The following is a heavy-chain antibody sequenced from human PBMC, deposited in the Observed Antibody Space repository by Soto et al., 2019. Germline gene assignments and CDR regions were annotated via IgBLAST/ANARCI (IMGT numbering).Heavy chain of an antibody. D-gene: IGHD2-21*02. Sequence: ASVKVSCKASGYTFTSYAMHWVRQAPGQRLEWMGWINAGNGNTKYSQKFQGRVTITRDTSASTAYMELSSLRSEDTAVYYCARAWVVVSAPDYWGQGTLVTVSS. V-gene: IGHV1-3*01. CDR3: ARAWVVVSAPDY. CDR2: INAGNGNT. J-gene: IGHJ4*02. CDR1: GYTFTSYA.